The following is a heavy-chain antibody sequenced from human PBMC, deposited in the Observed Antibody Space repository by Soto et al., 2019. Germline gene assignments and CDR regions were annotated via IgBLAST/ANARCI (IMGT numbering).Heavy chain of an antibody. CDR2: INPSGGST. D-gene: IGHD1-26*01. Sequence: ASVKVSCKASGYTFTSYYMHWVRQAPGQGLEWMGIINPSGGSTSYAQKFQGRVTMTRDTSTSTVYMELSSLRSEDTAVYYCAKVSHSGTTGYSVDYWGEGTLVTVSS. CDR3: AKVSHSGTTGYSVDY. J-gene: IGHJ4*02. CDR1: GYTFTSYY. V-gene: IGHV1-46*01.